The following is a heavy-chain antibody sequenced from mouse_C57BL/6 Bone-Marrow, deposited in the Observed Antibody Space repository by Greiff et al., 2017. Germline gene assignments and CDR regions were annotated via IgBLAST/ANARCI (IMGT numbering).Heavy chain of an antibody. CDR2: IYPGDGDT. D-gene: IGHD2-4*01. V-gene: IGHV1-80*01. Sequence: QVHVKQSGAELVKPGASVKISCKASGYAFSSYWMNWVKQRPGKGLEWIGQIYPGDGDTNYNGKFKGKATLTADKSSSTAYMQLSSLTSEDSAVYFWGGSDYDACAYWGQGTLVTVSA. J-gene: IGHJ3*01. CDR1: GYAFSSYW. CDR3: GGSDYDACAY.